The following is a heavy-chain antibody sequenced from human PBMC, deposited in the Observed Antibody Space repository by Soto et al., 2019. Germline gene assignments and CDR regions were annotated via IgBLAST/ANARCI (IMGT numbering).Heavy chain of an antibody. D-gene: IGHD2-2*01. CDR1: GGSISSGGYY. Sequence: SETLSLTCTVSGGSISSGGYYWSWIRQHPGTGLEWIGYIYYSGSTYYNPSLKSRVTISVDTSKNQFSLKLSSVTAADTSVYYCARVERYCSSTSCYANWFDPWGQGTLVTVSS. CDR3: ARVERYCSSTSCYANWFDP. V-gene: IGHV4-31*03. J-gene: IGHJ5*02. CDR2: IYYSGST.